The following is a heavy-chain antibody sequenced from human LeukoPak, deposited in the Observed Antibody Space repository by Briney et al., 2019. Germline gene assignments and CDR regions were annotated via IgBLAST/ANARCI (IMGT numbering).Heavy chain of an antibody. D-gene: IGHD3-22*01. CDR3: ARGDSSPYYYFDY. V-gene: IGHV1-2*02. Sequence: GASVKVSCKASGYTFTGYYIHWVRQAPGQGLEWLGWINPHSGDTNYAQKFQGRVTMTRDTSISTAYLELSRLRSDDTAVFYCARGDSSPYYYFDYWGQGTLVTVSS. J-gene: IGHJ4*02. CDR1: GYTFTGYY. CDR2: INPHSGDT.